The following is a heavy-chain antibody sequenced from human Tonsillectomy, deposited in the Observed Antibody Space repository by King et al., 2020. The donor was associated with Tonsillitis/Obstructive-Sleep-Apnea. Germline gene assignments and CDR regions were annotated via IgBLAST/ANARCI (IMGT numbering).Heavy chain of an antibody. Sequence: VQLQQWGAGLFKPSETLSPPSAVDGGSFSGYYWGWIGKPHGKGLWWIGEINSSGSTNYHPSLKSRVTISVDTSKNQFSLKLSSVTAADTAVYYCARGRGGTIPYWGQGTLVTVSS. CDR1: GGSFSGYY. CDR2: INSSGST. CDR3: ARGRGGTIPY. V-gene: IGHV4-34*01. D-gene: IGHD2-15*01. J-gene: IGHJ4*02.